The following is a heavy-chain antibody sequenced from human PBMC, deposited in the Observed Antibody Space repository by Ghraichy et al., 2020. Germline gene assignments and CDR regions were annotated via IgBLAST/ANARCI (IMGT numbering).Heavy chain of an antibody. CDR2: INPNSGGT. CDR3: ARSISGSYYDDAFDI. D-gene: IGHD1-26*01. Sequence: ASVKVSCKASGYNFTSYDMHWVRQSPVQGLEWMGLINPNSGGTNYAQKFQGRVTMTRDTSISTAYMELSRLRSDDTAVYYCARSISGSYYDDAFDIWGQGKMV. V-gene: IGHV1-2*06. J-gene: IGHJ3*02. CDR1: GYNFTSYD.